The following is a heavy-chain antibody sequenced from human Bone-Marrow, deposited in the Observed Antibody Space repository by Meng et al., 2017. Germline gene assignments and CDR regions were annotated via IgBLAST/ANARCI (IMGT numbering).Heavy chain of an antibody. J-gene: IGHJ6*02. CDR2: INHSGST. V-gene: IGHV4-34*01. D-gene: IGHD3-3*01. CDR3: AGVRRDYDFLSPYGMDV. Sequence: SETLSLTCVVYGGSFSGYYWSWIRQPPGKGLEWIGEINHSGSTNYNPSLKSRVTITVDTSKSQFSLELSPVTAADTAVYCYAGVRRDYDFLSPYGMDVWGQGTTVTVSS. CDR1: GGSFSGYY.